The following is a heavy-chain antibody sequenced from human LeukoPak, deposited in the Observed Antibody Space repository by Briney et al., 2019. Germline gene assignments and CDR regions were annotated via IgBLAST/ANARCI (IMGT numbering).Heavy chain of an antibody. J-gene: IGHJ6*03. CDR1: GYTFTSYY. Sequence: GASVKVSCKASGYTFTSYYMHWVRQAPGQGLEWMGIINPSGGSTSYAQKFQGRVTMTRDTSTSTVYMELSSLRSEDTAVYYCARFDRGGYDHRDSYYYMDVWGKGTTVTVSS. CDR3: ARFDRGGYDHRDSYYYMDV. V-gene: IGHV1-46*01. D-gene: IGHD5-12*01. CDR2: INPSGGST.